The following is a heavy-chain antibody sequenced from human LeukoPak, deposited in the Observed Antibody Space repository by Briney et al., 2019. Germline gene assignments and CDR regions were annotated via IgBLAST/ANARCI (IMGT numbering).Heavy chain of an antibody. CDR1: GFTFDDYA. CDR3: AKDARLGSGSYVFDY. V-gene: IGHV3-9*01. D-gene: IGHD3-10*01. J-gene: IGHJ4*02. CDR2: ISWNSGSI. Sequence: HAGGSLRLSCAASGFTFDDYAMHWVRQAPGKGLEWVSGISWNSGSIGYADSVKGRFTISRDNAKNSLYLQMNSLRAEDTALYYCAKDARLGSGSYVFDYWGQGTLVTVSS.